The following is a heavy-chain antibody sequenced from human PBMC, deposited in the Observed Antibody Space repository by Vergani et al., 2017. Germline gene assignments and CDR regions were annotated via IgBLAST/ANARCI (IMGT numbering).Heavy chain of an antibody. J-gene: IGHJ6*02. V-gene: IGHV1-8*01. CDR1: GYTFTSYD. CDR2: MNPNSGNT. CDR3: ARSRIAARPEGGYYYYGMDV. D-gene: IGHD6-6*01. Sequence: QVQLVQSGAEVKKPGASVKVSCKASGYTFTSYDIHWVRQATGQGLEWMGWMNPNSGNTGYAQKFQGRVTMTRNTSISTAYMELSSLRSEDTAVYYCARSRIAARPEGGYYYYGMDVWGQGTTVTVSS.